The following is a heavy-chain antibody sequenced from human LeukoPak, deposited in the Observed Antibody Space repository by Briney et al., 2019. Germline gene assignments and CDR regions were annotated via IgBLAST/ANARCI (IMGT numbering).Heavy chain of an antibody. V-gene: IGHV4-4*07. Sequence: SETLSLTCTVSGGSFSSYYWSWIRQSAGKGLEWIGGIYSSGSTNYNPSLKSRVTMSVDTSKNQFSLKLSSVTAADTAVYYCARYVDTAMVSIDAFDIWGQGTMVTVSS. CDR3: ARYVDTAMVSIDAFDI. CDR2: IYSSGST. D-gene: IGHD5-18*01. J-gene: IGHJ3*02. CDR1: GGSFSSYY.